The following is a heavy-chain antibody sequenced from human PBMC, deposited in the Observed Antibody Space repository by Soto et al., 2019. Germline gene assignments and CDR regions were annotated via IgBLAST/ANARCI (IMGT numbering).Heavy chain of an antibody. CDR1: GYSFTSYW. Sequence: GESLKISCKGSGYSFTSYWTSWVRQMPGEGLEWMGRIDPSDSYTNYSPSFQGHVTISADKSISTAYLQWSSLKASDTAMYYCASLISDYYYGMDVWGQGTTVTVSS. CDR3: ASLISDYYYGMDV. CDR2: IDPSDSYT. V-gene: IGHV5-10-1*01. J-gene: IGHJ6*02.